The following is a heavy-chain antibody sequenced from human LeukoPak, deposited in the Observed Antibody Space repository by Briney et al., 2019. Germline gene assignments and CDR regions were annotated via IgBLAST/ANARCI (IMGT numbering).Heavy chain of an antibody. D-gene: IGHD3-16*01. CDR1: GFPFSSYS. V-gene: IGHV3-21*01. CDR3: ARELNGYGYYFFDY. CDR2: ISMSNFYI. J-gene: IGHJ4*02. Sequence: GGSLRLSCAGSGFPFSSYSMNWVRQAPGKGLEWISSISMSNFYIYYADSVKGRFTISRDNAKNSLYLQMNSLRAEDTAVYYCARELNGYGYYFFDYWGPGTLVTVSS.